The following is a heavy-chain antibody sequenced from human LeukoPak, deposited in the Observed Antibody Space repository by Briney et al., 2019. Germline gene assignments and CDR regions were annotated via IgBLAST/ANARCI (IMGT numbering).Heavy chain of an antibody. CDR2: IKEDGSEK. CDR1: GFTFSKHW. V-gene: IGHV3-7*01. CDR3: AREITIFGRVFAFDL. Sequence: GGSLRLSCAASGFTFSKHWMTWVRQAPGKGLEWVASIKEDGSEKYYVDSVEGRFTISRDNAENSLSLQMNSLRVADTALYYCAREITIFGRVFAFDLWGQGTLVTVSS. J-gene: IGHJ4*02. D-gene: IGHD3-3*01.